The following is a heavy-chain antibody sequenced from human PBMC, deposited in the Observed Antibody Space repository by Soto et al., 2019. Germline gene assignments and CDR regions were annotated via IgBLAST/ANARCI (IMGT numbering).Heavy chain of an antibody. V-gene: IGHV3-21*01. CDR2: ISSNGSYI. Sequence: LRHCCSASGIKIKGLGSHRVSQKTSKGLEWVSAISSNGSYIYYADSVKGRFTISRDNAKNSLYLQMNSLRAEDTAVYYCARDQMSSGYPGWDNLFEPWVQGTLVTVSS. CDR1: GIKIKGLG. D-gene: IGHD3-22*01. CDR3: ARDQMSSGYPGWDNLFEP. J-gene: IGHJ5*02.